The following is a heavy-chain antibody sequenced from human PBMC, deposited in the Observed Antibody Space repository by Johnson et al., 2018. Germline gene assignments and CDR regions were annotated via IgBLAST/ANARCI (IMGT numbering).Heavy chain of an antibody. V-gene: IGHV3-73*01. CDR2: IRSKANNYAT. D-gene: IGHD2-15*01. CDR3: TKDHDCSGGSCYADYFQH. J-gene: IGHJ1*01. CDR1: GFTFSGSA. Sequence: VQLQESGGGVVQPGGSLKLSCAASGFTFSGSAMHWVRQASGKGLEWVGRIRSKANNYATVYAASVKGRFTISRDDSKNTAYLQMNSLRTEDTAMYYWTKDHDCSGGSCYADYFQHWGQGTLVTVS.